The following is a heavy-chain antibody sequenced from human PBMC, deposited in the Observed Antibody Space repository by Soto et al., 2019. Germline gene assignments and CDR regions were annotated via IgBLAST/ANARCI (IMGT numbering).Heavy chain of an antibody. Sequence: QVQLVESGGGVVQPGRSLRLSCAASGFTFSSYGMHWVRQAPGKGLEWVAVISYDGSNKYYADSVKGRFTISRDNSKNTLYLQMNSLRAEDTAVYSCAKGPQAWELLPHLLVYWGQGTLVTVSS. V-gene: IGHV3-30*18. CDR1: GFTFSSYG. D-gene: IGHD1-26*01. J-gene: IGHJ4*02. CDR3: AKGPQAWELLPHLLVY. CDR2: ISYDGSNK.